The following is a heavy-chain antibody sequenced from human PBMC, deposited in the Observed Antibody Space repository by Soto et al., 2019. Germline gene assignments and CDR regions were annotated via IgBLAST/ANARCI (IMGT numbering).Heavy chain of an antibody. Sequence: QVQLQESGPGLVKPSQTLSLTCTVSGGSISSGGYYWSWIRQHPGKGLEWIGYIYYSGSTYYNPCLQRRVNLSVETAKNQFSLKLSSVTAADTAVYYCARSSGVKYGMDVWGQGTTVTVSS. CDR1: GGSISSGGYY. D-gene: IGHD3-10*01. CDR2: IYYSGST. CDR3: ARSSGVKYGMDV. V-gene: IGHV4-31*03. J-gene: IGHJ6*02.